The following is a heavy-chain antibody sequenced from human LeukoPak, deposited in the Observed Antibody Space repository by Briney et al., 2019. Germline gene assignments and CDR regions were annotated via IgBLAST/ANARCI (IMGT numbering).Heavy chain of an antibody. J-gene: IGHJ5*02. Sequence: GEPLKISCKVSGYSFPSYWITWVRQVPGKGLEWMGRIAPSDSYTNYNPSFEGHVTMSVEKSITTVYLQWSSLKASDTAMYYCVRQPPGVYDTTQNWFDPWGQGTLVTVSS. CDR1: GYSFPSYW. V-gene: IGHV5-10-1*01. CDR3: VRQPPGVYDTTQNWFDP. D-gene: IGHD3-22*01. CDR2: IAPSDSYT.